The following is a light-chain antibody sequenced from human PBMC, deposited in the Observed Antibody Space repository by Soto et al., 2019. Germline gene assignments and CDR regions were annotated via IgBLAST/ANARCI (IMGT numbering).Light chain of an antibody. J-gene: IGKJ3*01. Sequence: EIVLTQSPATLSLSPGERATLSCGGSQSVSSSYLAWYQQRPGLAPRLLIYAASRRATGISDRFSGSGSGIDFTLTISRLEPEDFAVYYCQQYGSSPFTVGPGTKVDIK. V-gene: IGKV3D-20*01. CDR1: QSVSSSY. CDR3: QQYGSSPFT. CDR2: AAS.